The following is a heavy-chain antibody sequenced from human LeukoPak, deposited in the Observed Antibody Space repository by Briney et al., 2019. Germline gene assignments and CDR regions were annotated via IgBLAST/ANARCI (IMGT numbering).Heavy chain of an antibody. V-gene: IGHV3-30*02. J-gene: IGHJ4*02. D-gene: IGHD3-10*01. CDR3: ARDSKLWFAAWDY. CDR1: GFTFSSYG. CDR2: IRYDGSNK. Sequence: GGSLRLSCAASGFTFSSYGMHWVRQAPGKGLEWVAFIRYDGSNKYYADSVKGRFTISRDNSKNTLYLQMNSLRAEDTAVYYCARDSKLWFAAWDYWGQGTLVTVSS.